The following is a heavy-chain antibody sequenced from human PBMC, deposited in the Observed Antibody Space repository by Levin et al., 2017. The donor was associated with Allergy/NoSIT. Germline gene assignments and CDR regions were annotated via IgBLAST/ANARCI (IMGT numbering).Heavy chain of an antibody. D-gene: IGHD4-17*01. CDR1: GGSFSGYY. CDR3: ASSGGDYAFDY. J-gene: IGHJ4*02. Sequence: SQTLSLTCAVYGGSFSGYYWSWIRQPPGKGLEWIGEINHSGSTNYNPSLKSRVTISVDTSKNQFSLKLSSVTAADTAVYYCASSGGDYAFDYWGQGTLVTVSS. CDR2: INHSGST. V-gene: IGHV4-34*01.